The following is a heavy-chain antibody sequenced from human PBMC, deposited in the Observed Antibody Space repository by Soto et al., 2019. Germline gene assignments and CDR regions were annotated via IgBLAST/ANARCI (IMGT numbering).Heavy chain of an antibody. CDR3: ARTPQPLYYFDY. CDR2: VFYSGNT. D-gene: IGHD6-13*01. V-gene: IGHV4-39*01. CDR1: GGSISSSSYY. J-gene: IGHJ4*02. Sequence: PSETLSLTCTVSGGSISSSSYYWGWIRQPPGKGLEWIGDVFYSGNTYYNPSLKSRLTISVDTSKNQFSLKLSSVTAADTAVYYCARTPQPLYYFDYWGRGTLVTVS.